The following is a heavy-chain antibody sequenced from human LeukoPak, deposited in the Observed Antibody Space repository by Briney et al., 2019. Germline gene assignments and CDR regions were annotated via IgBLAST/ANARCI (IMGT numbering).Heavy chain of an antibody. CDR2: INPNSGDT. Sequence: ASVKVSCKASGYTFTAYFIHGVRQAPGQGLEWMGWINPNSGDTNYAQNFQGRVTMTRDTSISTAYMDLSGLRSDDTAVYYCARDPNAFDIWGQGTMVTVSS. J-gene: IGHJ3*02. V-gene: IGHV1-2*02. CDR1: GYTFTAYF. CDR3: ARDPNAFDI.